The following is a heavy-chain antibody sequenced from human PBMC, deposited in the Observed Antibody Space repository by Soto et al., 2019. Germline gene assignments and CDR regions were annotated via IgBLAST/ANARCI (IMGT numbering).Heavy chain of an antibody. V-gene: IGHV1-46*01. CDR3: ARGIPSPNYYYVWGSYRLAFDY. CDR1: GYTFTSYY. J-gene: IGHJ4*02. CDR2: INPSGGST. Sequence: AASVKVSCKASGYTFTSYYMHWVRQAPGQGLEWMGIINPSGGSTSYAQKFQGRVTMTRDTSTSTVYMELSSLRSEDTAVYYCARGIPSPNYYYVWGSYRLAFDYWGQGTLVTVSS. D-gene: IGHD3-16*02.